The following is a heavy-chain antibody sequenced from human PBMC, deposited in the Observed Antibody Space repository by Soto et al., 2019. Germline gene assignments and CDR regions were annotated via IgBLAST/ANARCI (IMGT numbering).Heavy chain of an antibody. D-gene: IGHD3-22*01. J-gene: IGHJ6*02. CDR1: GGSFSGYY. V-gene: IGHV4-34*01. Sequence: LSLTCAVYGGSFSGYYWSWIRQPPGKGLEWIGEINHSGSTNYNPSLKSRVTISVDTSKNQFSLKLSSVTAADTAVYYCARAGYLKTYYYDSSGYYRSGYYYYGMDVWGQGTTVTVSS. CDR2: INHSGST. CDR3: ARAGYLKTYYYDSSGYYRSGYYYYGMDV.